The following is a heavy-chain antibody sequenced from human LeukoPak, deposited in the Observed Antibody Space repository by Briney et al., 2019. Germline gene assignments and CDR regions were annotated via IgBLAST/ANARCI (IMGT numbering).Heavy chain of an antibody. CDR2: ISSSGSTI. D-gene: IGHD3-22*01. CDR1: GFTFSDYY. J-gene: IGHJ4*02. V-gene: IGHV3-11*04. CDR3: ARGRSYYDSSDIGFDY. Sequence: GGSLRLSCAASGFTFSDYYMNWIRQAPGKGLEWVSYISSSGSTIYYADSVKGRFTISRDNAKDSLYLQMNSLRAEDTAVYYCARGRSYYDSSDIGFDYWGQGTLVTVSS.